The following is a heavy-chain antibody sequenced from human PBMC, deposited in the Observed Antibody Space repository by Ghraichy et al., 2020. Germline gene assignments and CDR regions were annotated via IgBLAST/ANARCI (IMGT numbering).Heavy chain of an antibody. D-gene: IGHD3-3*01. CDR3: ARGVTIFGVVPYYYYYMDV. CDR1: GGSISSYY. V-gene: IGHV4-59*01. J-gene: IGHJ6*03. Sequence: SETLSLTCTVSGGSISSYYWSWIRQPPGKGLEWIGYIYYSGSTNYNPSLKSRVTISVDTSKNQFSLKLSSVTAADTAVYYCARGVTIFGVVPYYYYYMDVWGKGTTVTVSS. CDR2: IYYSGST.